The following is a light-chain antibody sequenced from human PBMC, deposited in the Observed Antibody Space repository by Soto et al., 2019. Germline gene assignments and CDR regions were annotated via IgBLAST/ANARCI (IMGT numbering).Light chain of an antibody. Sequence: DIQMTQSPSTPSASVGDRVTITCRASRSISSWLAWYQQKPGKAPKLLIYKASSLESGVPSRFSGSGSGTEFTLTISSLQPDDFATYYCQQYNSYSWTFGQGTKVDIK. J-gene: IGKJ1*01. CDR1: RSISSW. CDR3: QQYNSYSWT. V-gene: IGKV1-5*03. CDR2: KAS.